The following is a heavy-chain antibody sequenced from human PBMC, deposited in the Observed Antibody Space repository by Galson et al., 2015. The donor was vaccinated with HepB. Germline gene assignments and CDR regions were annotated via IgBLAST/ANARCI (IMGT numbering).Heavy chain of an antibody. CDR3: AKHRFGYDCGGDCYYMEV. V-gene: IGHV4-59*08. J-gene: IGHJ6*02. D-gene: IGHD2-21*02. Sequence: SETLSLTCTVSGGSISSYYWSWIRQPPGKGLEWIGYIYYSGSTSYNPSLKSRVTISLDTSKIQFSLKLTSVTAADTAVYYCAKHRFGYDCGGDCYYMEVWGQGTTVTVSS. CDR1: GGSISSYY. CDR2: IYYSGST.